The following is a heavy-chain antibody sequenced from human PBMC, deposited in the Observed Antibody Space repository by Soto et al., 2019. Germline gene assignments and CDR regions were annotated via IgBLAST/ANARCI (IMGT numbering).Heavy chain of an antibody. D-gene: IGHD6-13*01. CDR1: GFTFSSYA. Sequence: GGSLRLSCAASGFTFSSYAMSWVRQAPGKGLEWVSAISGSGGSTYYADSVKGRFTISRDNSKNTLYLQMNSLRAEDMAVYYCAKTRGSSWYYFDYWGQGTLVTVSS. CDR2: ISGSGGST. J-gene: IGHJ4*02. CDR3: AKTRGSSWYYFDY. V-gene: IGHV3-23*01.